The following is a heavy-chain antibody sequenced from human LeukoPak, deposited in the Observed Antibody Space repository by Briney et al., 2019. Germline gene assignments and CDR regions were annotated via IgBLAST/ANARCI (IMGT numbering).Heavy chain of an antibody. CDR3: ARGARWNDYVWGSYHTGDY. V-gene: IGHV3-7*01. CDR1: GFTFSSYW. CDR2: IKQDGSEK. Sequence: PGGSQRLSCAASGFTFSSYWMSWVRQAPGKGLEWVANIKQDGSEKYYVDSVKGRFTISRDNAKNSLYLQMNSLRAEDTAVYYCARGARWNDYVWGSYHTGDYWGQGTLVTVSS. D-gene: IGHD3-16*02. J-gene: IGHJ4*02.